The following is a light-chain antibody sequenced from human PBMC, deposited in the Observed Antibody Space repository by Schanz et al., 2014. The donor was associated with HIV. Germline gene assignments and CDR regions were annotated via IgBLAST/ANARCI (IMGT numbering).Light chain of an antibody. Sequence: QSALTQPASVSGSPGQSITISCTGTSSDLSGYNYASWYQQHPGKTPKLMIYDVSNRPSGVSNRFSGSKSGNTASLTISGLQAEDETDYYCSSYSTSDTLVFGGGTKLTVL. CDR2: DVS. CDR3: SSYSTSDTLV. J-gene: IGLJ2*01. V-gene: IGLV2-14*01. CDR1: SSDLSGYNY.